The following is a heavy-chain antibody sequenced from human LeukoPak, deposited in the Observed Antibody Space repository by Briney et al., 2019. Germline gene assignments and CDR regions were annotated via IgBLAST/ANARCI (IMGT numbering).Heavy chain of an antibody. CDR3: ARDTYMVRGVISRAFDI. J-gene: IGHJ3*02. CDR2: IYSGGST. V-gene: IGHV3-66*01. D-gene: IGHD3-10*01. CDR1: GFTVSSNY. Sequence: QAGGSLRLSRAASGFTVSSNYMSWVRQAPGKGLEWVSVIYSGGSTYYADSVKGRFTISRDNSKNTLYLQTNSLRAEDTAVYYCARDTYMVRGVISRAFDIWGQGTMVTVSS.